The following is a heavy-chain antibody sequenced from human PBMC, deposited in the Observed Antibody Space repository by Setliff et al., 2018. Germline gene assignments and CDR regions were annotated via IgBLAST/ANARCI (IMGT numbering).Heavy chain of an antibody. J-gene: IGHJ5*02. CDR3: ARHHRGVIISWFDT. Sequence: ASVKVSCKASGYTITSYAMNWVRQAPGQGLEWMGWINTNTGNPTYAQGFTGRFVFSLDTSVSTAYLQISSLKAEDTAVYYCARHHRGVIISWFDTWGQGTLVTVSS. CDR1: GYTITSYA. V-gene: IGHV7-4-1*02. CDR2: INTNTGNP. D-gene: IGHD3-10*01.